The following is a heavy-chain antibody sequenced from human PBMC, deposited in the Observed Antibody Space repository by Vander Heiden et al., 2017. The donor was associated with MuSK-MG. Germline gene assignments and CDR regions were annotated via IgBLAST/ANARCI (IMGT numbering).Heavy chain of an antibody. CDR1: GYNFTELS. CDR2: VDPEDGET. CDR3: ATDRTSRYSGSYSLDY. J-gene: IGHJ4*02. D-gene: IGHD1-26*01. V-gene: IGHV1-24*01. Sequence: QVQLVQSGAELKKPGAPVKVPCTVSGYNFTELSLHWVRQAPGKGLEWMGGVDPEDGETISAQKFPGTVTMTEDTSTDTAYMELSSLRSEYTAVYYCATDRTSRYSGSYSLDYWGQGTLVTVSS.